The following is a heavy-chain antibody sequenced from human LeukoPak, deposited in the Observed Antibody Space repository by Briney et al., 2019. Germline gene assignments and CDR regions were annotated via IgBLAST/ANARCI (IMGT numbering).Heavy chain of an antibody. D-gene: IGHD5-12*01. CDR1: GGSFSGYY. V-gene: IGHV4-34*01. CDR2: INHSGST. Sequence: SETLSLTCGVYGGSFSGYYWNWIRQSPGKGLEWVGEINHSGSTNYNPSLKSRVTISVDTSKNQFSLKLSSVTAADTAVYYCARGRNRWLRLTQGFDYWGQGTLVTASS. CDR3: ARGRNRWLRLTQGFDY. J-gene: IGHJ4*02.